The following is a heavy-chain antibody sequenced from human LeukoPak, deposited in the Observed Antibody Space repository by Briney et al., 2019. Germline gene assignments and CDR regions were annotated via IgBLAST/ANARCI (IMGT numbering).Heavy chain of an antibody. CDR3: ARTGGYYYYYYMDV. CDR1: GGSISSHY. J-gene: IGHJ6*03. V-gene: IGHV4-59*11. CDR2: IYYSGST. D-gene: IGHD7-27*01. Sequence: SETLSLTCTVSGGSISSHYWSWIRQPPGKGLEWIGYIYYSGSTNYNPSLKSRVTISVDTPKNQFSLKLSSVTAADTAVYYCARTGGYYYYYYMDVWGKGTTVTVSS.